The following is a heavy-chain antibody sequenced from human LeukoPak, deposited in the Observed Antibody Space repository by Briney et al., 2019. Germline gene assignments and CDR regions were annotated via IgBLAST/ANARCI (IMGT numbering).Heavy chain of an antibody. CDR1: GFSLSGNH. Sequence: PGGSLRLSCAASGFSLSGNHMSWVRQAPGKGLEWVSIIYRGGSTYYADSVKGRFTISRDTSKNTLYLQMNSLRAEDTAVYYCARDLAYWGQGILVTVSS. CDR3: ARDLAY. CDR2: IYRGGST. V-gene: IGHV3-53*01. J-gene: IGHJ4*02.